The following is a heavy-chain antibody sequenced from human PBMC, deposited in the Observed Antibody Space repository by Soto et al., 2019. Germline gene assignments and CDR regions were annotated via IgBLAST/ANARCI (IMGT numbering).Heavy chain of an antibody. CDR3: ARERKPKDIVVVVAARSNVDY. D-gene: IGHD2-15*01. Sequence: EVQLVESGGGLVKPGGSLRLSCAASGFTFSSYSMNWVRQAPGKGLEWVSSISSSSSYIYYADSVKGRFTISRDNAKNSLYLQMNSLRAEDTAVYYCARERKPKDIVVVVAARSNVDYWGQGTLVTVSS. J-gene: IGHJ4*02. V-gene: IGHV3-21*01. CDR1: GFTFSSYS. CDR2: ISSSSSYI.